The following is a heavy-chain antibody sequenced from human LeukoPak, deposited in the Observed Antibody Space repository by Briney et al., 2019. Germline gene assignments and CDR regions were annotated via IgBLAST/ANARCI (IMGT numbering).Heavy chain of an antibody. CDR3: AKKPATIKFPFDI. CDR1: GFTVSSNY. D-gene: IGHD5-24*01. V-gene: IGHV3-53*01. Sequence: GGSLRLSCAASGFTVSSNYMSWVRQAPGKGLEWVSVIYSGGDTYYADSVKGRFTISRGNSQNTLFLQMHSLRAEDTAVYYCAKKPATIKFPFDIWGQGTLVTVSP. J-gene: IGHJ4*02. CDR2: IYSGGDT.